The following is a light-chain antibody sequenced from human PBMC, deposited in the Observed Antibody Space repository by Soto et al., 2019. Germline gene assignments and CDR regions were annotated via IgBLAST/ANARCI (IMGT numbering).Light chain of an antibody. CDR1: SSDVGGYNY. CDR3: SSYTSSSTT. Sequence: QSALTQPASVAGSPGQSIPISCTGNSSDVGGYNYVSWYQQHPGKAPKLMIYDVSNRPSGVSNRFSGSKSGNTASLTISGLQAEDEADYYCSSYTSSSTTLGTGTKVTVL. V-gene: IGLV2-14*01. J-gene: IGLJ1*01. CDR2: DVS.